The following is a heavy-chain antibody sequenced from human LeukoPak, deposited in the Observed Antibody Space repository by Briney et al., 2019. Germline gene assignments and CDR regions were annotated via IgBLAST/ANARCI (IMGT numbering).Heavy chain of an antibody. CDR2: ISGSGGST. J-gene: IGHJ4*02. D-gene: IGHD3-3*01. Sequence: GGSLRLSCAASGFTFSSYAMSWVRQAPGKGLEWVSAISGSGGSTYYADSVKGRFTISRDNSKNMLYLQMNSLRAEDTAVYYCARLGPFLEWSVPFDYWGQGTLVTVSS. CDR1: GFTFSSYA. V-gene: IGHV3-23*01. CDR3: ARLGPFLEWSVPFDY.